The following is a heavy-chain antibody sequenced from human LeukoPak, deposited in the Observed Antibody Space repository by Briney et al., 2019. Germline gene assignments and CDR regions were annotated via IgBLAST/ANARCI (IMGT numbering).Heavy chain of an antibody. Sequence: GGSLRLSCAASGFTFSSYWMSWVRQAPGKGLEWVANIKQDGSEKYYVDSVKGRFTISRDNAKNTLYLQMNSLRAEDTAVYYCASSFCSSTSCYLEESDAFDIWGQGAMVTVSS. D-gene: IGHD2-2*01. CDR1: GFTFSSYW. CDR2: IKQDGSEK. V-gene: IGHV3-7*01. CDR3: ASSFCSSTSCYLEESDAFDI. J-gene: IGHJ3*02.